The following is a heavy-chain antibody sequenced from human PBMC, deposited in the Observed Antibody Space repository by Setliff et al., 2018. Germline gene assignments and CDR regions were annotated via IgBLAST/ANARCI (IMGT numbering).Heavy chain of an antibody. D-gene: IGHD6-13*01. CDR2: NSA. V-gene: IGHV1-18*01. Sequence: ASVKVSCKTSGYTFTNFGINWVRQAPGQGLEWMGWNSAYAQKFQGRVTMTTDTPTSTAYMELRSLRSDDTAVYYCARGTSSSSWPEYFQHWGQGTLVTVSS. J-gene: IGHJ1*01. CDR1: GYTFTNFG. CDR3: ARGTSSSSWPEYFQH.